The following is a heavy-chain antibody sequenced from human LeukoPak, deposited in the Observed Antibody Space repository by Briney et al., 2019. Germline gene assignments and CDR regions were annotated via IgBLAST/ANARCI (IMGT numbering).Heavy chain of an antibody. V-gene: IGHV3-9*01. J-gene: IGHJ4*02. CDR2: ISWNSGSI. D-gene: IGHD6-19*01. CDR1: GFTFGDYA. CDR3: AKDESWAVAGKNFDY. Sequence: GGSLRLSCAASGFTFGDYAMHWVRQAPGKGLEWVSGISWNSGSIGYADSVKGRFTISRDNAKNSLYLQMNSLRAEDTALYYCAKDESWAVAGKNFDYWGQGTLVTVSS.